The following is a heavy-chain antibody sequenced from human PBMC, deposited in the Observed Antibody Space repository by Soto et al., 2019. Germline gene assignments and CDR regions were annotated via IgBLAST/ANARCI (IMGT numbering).Heavy chain of an antibody. J-gene: IGHJ4*01. D-gene: IGHD3-22*01. Sequence: PSVTLPVTCTVSGGSIGETGYYWGWIRQPPGKGLEWIGNIYYSGSTDYNPSLKSRVTISVDTSKNQFSLKWDSVTAADTAVYFCERHSIWLLLSDYWGQGSLVTVSS. CDR1: GGSIGETGYY. V-gene: IGHV4-39*01. CDR2: IYYSGST. CDR3: ERHSIWLLLSDY.